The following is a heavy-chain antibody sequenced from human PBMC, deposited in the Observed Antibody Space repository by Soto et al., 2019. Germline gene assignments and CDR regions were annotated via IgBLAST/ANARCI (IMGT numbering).Heavy chain of an antibody. CDR1: GYRISSYD. J-gene: IGHJ5*02. CDR2: MSPGSGDT. Sequence: VQLVQSGAEVKKPGASVKVSCRASGYRISSYDINWVRQAPGQGLEWMGWMSPGSGDTGYAPSFQGRVAMTRNISINTAHLELTSLKPEDTGVYFCARDIMAPWGQGTLVTVPA. D-gene: IGHD5-12*01. CDR3: ARDIMAP. V-gene: IGHV1-8*01.